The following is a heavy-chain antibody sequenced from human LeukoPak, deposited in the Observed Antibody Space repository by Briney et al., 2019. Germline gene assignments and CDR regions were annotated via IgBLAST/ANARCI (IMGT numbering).Heavy chain of an antibody. D-gene: IGHD6-25*01. Sequence: GGSLRLSCAAFGSTFDDHGMSWVRQVPGKWLEWVAGINWNGGSRGYADSVKGRFTISRDNAKNSLFLQMHSLRAEDTAFYYCAMGDSSGWYFDYWAQGTLVTVSS. J-gene: IGHJ4*02. CDR1: GSTFDDHG. CDR2: INWNGGSR. CDR3: AMGDSSGWYFDY. V-gene: IGHV3-20*04.